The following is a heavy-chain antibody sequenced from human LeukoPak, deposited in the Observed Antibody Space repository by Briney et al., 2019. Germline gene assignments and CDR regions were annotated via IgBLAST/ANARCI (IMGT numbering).Heavy chain of an antibody. CDR1: GYTFTSYG. CDR3: ARGPYSSSWLYYYYYYMDV. V-gene: IGHV1-18*01. CDR2: ISAYNGNT. J-gene: IGHJ6*03. Sequence: ASVKVSCKASGYTFTSYGISWVRQAPGQGLEWMGWISAYNGNTNYAQKLQGRVTMTTDTSTSTAYMELRSLRSDDTAVYYCARGPYSSSWLYYYYYYMDVWGKGTTVTVSS. D-gene: IGHD6-13*01.